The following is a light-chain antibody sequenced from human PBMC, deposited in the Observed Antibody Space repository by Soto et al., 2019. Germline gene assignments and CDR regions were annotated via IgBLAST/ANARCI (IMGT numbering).Light chain of an antibody. V-gene: IGKV3-20*01. CDR2: GAS. J-gene: IGKJ2*01. CDR1: QSVSSSY. Sequence: EIVLTQSPGTLSLSPGERATLSCRASQSVSSSYLAWYQQKPGQAPRLLIYGASSRATGIPDRFSGSGSGTDFTLTITTLELDDFAVYYCQQYAYTFGQGPKLEIK. CDR3: QQYAYT.